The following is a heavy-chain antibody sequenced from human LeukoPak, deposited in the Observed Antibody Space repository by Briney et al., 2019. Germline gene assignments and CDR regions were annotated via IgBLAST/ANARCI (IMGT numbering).Heavy chain of an antibody. CDR1: GDSISSYY. V-gene: IGHV4-59*01. CDR3: ARGRQQLVNFDY. CDR2: IYYSGST. D-gene: IGHD6-13*01. Sequence: SETLSLTCTVSGDSISSYYWSRIRQPPGKGLEWIGYIYYSGSTNYNPSLKSRVTLSIDTSKNQAYLKLSSVTAADTAVYYCARGRQQLVNFDYWGRGTLVTVSS. J-gene: IGHJ4*02.